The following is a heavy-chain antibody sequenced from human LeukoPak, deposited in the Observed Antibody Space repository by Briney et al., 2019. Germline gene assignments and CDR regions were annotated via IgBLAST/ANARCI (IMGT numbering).Heavy chain of an antibody. CDR3: ARGGGLDV. V-gene: IGHV3-53*01. CDR2: IYSDGST. Sequence: GGSLRLSCAASGFTVSNNYMSWVRQAPGKGLEWVSVIYSDGSTYFADSVKGRFTISRDNAKNSLYLQMSNLRAEDTAVYFCARGGGLDVWGQGATVTVSS. D-gene: IGHD3-16*01. CDR1: GFTVSNNY. J-gene: IGHJ6*02.